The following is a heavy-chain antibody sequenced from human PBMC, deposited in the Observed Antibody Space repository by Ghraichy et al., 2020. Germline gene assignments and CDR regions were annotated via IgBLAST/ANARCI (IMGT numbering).Heavy chain of an antibody. Sequence: SETLSLTCTVSGGSIDNNNYYWAWIRQPPGKGLEWVGSIYYSGSTYYNPSLKSRVTISVDTSKNQFSLKLSSVTAADTAVYYCVRQGRDVLLWFREQIDYWGQGTLVTVSS. CDR2: IYYSGST. J-gene: IGHJ4*02. V-gene: IGHV4-39*01. D-gene: IGHD3-10*01. CDR3: VRQGRDVLLWFREQIDY. CDR1: GGSIDNNNYY.